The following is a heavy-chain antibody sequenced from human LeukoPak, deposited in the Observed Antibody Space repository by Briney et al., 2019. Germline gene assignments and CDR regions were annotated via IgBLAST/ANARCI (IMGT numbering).Heavy chain of an antibody. CDR2: IYYSGST. CDR1: GGSISSSSYY. Sequence: SETLSLTCTVSGGSISSSSYYWGWIRQPPGKGLEWIGSIYYSGSTYYNPSLKSRVTISVDTSKNQFSLRLSSVTAADTAVYSCARYSGESNWFDPWGQGTLVTVSS. CDR3: ARYSGESNWFDP. V-gene: IGHV4-39*01. J-gene: IGHJ5*02. D-gene: IGHD3-10*01.